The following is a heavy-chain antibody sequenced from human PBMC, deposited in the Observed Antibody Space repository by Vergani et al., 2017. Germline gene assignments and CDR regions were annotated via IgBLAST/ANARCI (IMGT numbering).Heavy chain of an antibody. CDR1: GFTFSSYS. V-gene: IGHV3-21*01. Sequence: EVQLLESGGDLVQPGGSLRLSCAASGFTFSSYSMTWVRQAPGKGLEWVSSISGSCAYIYYADSVKGRFTISRDNAENSLYLQMNSLRAEDTAVYYCARENCTSIICFQHYNCMDVWGKGTTITVSS. CDR2: ISGSCAYI. CDR3: ARENCTSIICFQHYNCMDV. D-gene: IGHD2-2*01. J-gene: IGHJ6*03.